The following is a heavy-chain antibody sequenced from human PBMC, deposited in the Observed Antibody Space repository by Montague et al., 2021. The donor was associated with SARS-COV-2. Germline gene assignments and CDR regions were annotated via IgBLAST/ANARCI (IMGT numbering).Heavy chain of an antibody. J-gene: IGHJ4*02. CDR1: GGSFSGYY. CDR2: INLSGST. V-gene: IGHV4-34*01. Sequence: SETLSLTCAVYGGSFSGYYWSWIRHPPGNGLEWIGEINLSGSTNYNPSLKSRVTISVDTSKNQFSLELSSVTAAATAVYYCASWSIAAAAGFDSWGQGTLVTVSS. D-gene: IGHD6-13*01. CDR3: ASWSIAAAAGFDS.